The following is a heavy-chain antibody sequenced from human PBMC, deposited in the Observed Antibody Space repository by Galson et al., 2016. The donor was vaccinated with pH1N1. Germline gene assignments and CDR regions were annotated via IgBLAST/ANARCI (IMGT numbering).Heavy chain of an antibody. Sequence: RLSCAVSGFSVSDKYMSWVRQAPGKGLEWVSIIYSGGNTYYADSVKGRFTISRDNSKNTLYLQMNGLRAEDTAVYYCARYHYYDDNGYLGWLDPWGQGTLVTVSS. CDR2: IYSGGNT. CDR3: ARYHYYDDNGYLGWLDP. D-gene: IGHD3-22*01. CDR1: GFSVSDKY. J-gene: IGHJ5*02. V-gene: IGHV3-53*01.